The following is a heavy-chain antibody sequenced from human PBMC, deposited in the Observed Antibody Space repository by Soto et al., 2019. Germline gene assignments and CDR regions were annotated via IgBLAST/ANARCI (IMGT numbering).Heavy chain of an antibody. Sequence: ASVKVSCKASGYTSTGYYMHWVRQAPGQGLEWMGWINPNSGGTNYAQKVQGWVTMTRDTSISTAYMELSRLRSDDTAVYYCARDYLFLDCLSKASYYYGMDVWGHGTKVTVSS. CDR1: GYTSTGYY. J-gene: IGHJ6*02. CDR3: ARDYLFLDCLSKASYYYGMDV. CDR2: INPNSGGT. V-gene: IGHV1-2*04. D-gene: IGHD3-3*01.